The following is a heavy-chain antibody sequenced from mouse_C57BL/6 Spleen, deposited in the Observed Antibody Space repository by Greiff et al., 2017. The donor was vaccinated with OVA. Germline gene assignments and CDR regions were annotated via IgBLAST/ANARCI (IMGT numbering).Heavy chain of an antibody. CDR3: AREGGRRGYFDY. CDR1: GYTFTSYW. CDR2: IYPSDSET. D-gene: IGHD3-3*01. Sequence: VQLQQPGAELVRPGSSVKLSCKASGYTFTSYWMDWVKQRPGQGLEWIGNIYPSDSETHYNQKFKDKATLTVDKSSSTAYMQLSSLTSEDSAVYYCAREGGRRGYFDYWGQGTTLTVSS. J-gene: IGHJ2*01. V-gene: IGHV1-61*01.